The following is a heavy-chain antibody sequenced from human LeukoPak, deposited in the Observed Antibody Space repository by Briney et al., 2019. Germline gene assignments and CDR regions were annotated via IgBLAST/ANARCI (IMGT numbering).Heavy chain of an antibody. CDR3: TRARPGVVVVAARGDY. CDR1: GFTFGDYA. Sequence: GGSLRLSCTASGFTFGDYAMSWFRQAPGKGLEWVGFIRSKAYGGTTGYAASVKGRFTISRDDSKSIAYLQMNSLKTEDTAVYYCTRARPGVVVVAARGDYWGQGTLVTVSS. V-gene: IGHV3-49*03. D-gene: IGHD2-15*01. J-gene: IGHJ4*02. CDR2: IRSKAYGGTT.